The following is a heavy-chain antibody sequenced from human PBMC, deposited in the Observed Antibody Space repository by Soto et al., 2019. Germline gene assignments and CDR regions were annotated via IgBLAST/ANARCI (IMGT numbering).Heavy chain of an antibody. J-gene: IGHJ6*03. Sequence: QMQLQESGPGLVKTSETLSLTCTVSGGSIRESGLYWGWIRQSPGKGLEWIGSIFFSGRTHYNPSLKSRVSISIDASKNQFSLNVSSVTAADTGVYYCVRSLMDFWGKGTTVTVSS. V-gene: IGHV4-39*01. CDR2: IFFSGRT. CDR1: GGSIRESGLY. CDR3: VRSLMDF.